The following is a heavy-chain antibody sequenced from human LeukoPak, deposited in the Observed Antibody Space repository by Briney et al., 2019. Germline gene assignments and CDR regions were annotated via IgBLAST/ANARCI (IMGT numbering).Heavy chain of an antibody. CDR3: AKWGDYDVLTGYYVSDY. CDR1: GFTFSNYA. V-gene: IGHV3-23*01. CDR2: ITGSGGNT. Sequence: GGSLRLSCAASGFTFSNYAMSWGRQAPGKGLEWVSAITGSGGNTYYADSVKGRFTISRDNSKNTVFLQMNSLRAEDTAVYYCAKWGDYDVLTGYYVSDYWGQGTLVTVSS. D-gene: IGHD3-9*01. J-gene: IGHJ4*02.